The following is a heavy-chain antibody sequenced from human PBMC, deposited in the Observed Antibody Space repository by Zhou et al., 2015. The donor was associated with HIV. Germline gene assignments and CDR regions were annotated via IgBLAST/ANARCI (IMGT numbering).Heavy chain of an antibody. CDR3: ARDATYFHGSGSPRYSPGH. CDR1: GYTFTNYY. V-gene: IGHV1-46*01. J-gene: IGHJ4*02. D-gene: IGHD3-10*01. Sequence: QVHLVQSGAEVKTPGASVNVSCKASGYTFTNYYIHWVRQAPGQGLEWMGIINPSDGSTRFAPNFQGRVTMTRDTSTSTVYMELSSLRSEDTAVYYCARDATYFHGSGSPRYSPGHWGQGTLVTVSS. CDR2: INPSDGST.